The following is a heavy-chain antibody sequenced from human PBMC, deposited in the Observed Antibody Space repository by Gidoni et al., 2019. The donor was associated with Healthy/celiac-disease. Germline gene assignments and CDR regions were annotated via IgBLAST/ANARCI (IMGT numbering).Heavy chain of an antibody. Sequence: EVQLVESGGGLVQPGGSLRLSCAASGFPFSSYSMNWVRQAPGKGLEWVSYISSSSSTIYYADSVKGRFTISRDNAKNSLYLQMNSLRAEDTAVYYCARGEDYGGNSVDYWGQGTLVTVSS. J-gene: IGHJ4*02. CDR1: GFPFSSYS. CDR3: ARGEDYGGNSVDY. CDR2: ISSSSSTI. D-gene: IGHD4-17*01. V-gene: IGHV3-48*01.